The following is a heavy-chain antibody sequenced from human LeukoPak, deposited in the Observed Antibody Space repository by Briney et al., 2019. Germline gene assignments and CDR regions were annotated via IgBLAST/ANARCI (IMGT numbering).Heavy chain of an antibody. J-gene: IGHJ4*02. CDR1: GFTFSSYA. CDR2: ISGSGGST. V-gene: IGHV3-23*01. D-gene: IGHD3-3*01. Sequence: GGSLRLSCAASGFTFSSYAMSWVRQAPGKGLEWVSAISGSGGSTYYADSVKGRFTLSRDNSKNTLYLKMNSLRAEDTAVYYCAKDGYYDFWSGQGYFDYWGQGTLVTVSS. CDR3: AKDGYYDFWSGQGYFDY.